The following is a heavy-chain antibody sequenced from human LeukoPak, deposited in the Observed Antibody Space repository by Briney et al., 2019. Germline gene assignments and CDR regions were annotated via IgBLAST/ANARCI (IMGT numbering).Heavy chain of an antibody. J-gene: IGHJ5*02. CDR2: IYYSGST. V-gene: IGHV4-59*01. CDR3: ARDLRSGGIRGGFDP. Sequence: SETLSLACTVSGGSISSYYWSGIRQPPGKGLEWIGYIYYSGSTNYNPSLKSRVTISVDTSKNQFSLKLSSVTAADTAVYYCARDLRSGGIRGGFDPWAREPWSPSPQ. CDR1: GGSISSYY. D-gene: IGHD2-15*01.